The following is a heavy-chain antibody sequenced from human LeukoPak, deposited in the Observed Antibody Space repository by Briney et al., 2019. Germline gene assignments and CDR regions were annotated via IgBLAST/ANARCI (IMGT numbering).Heavy chain of an antibody. V-gene: IGHV4-59*12. J-gene: IGHJ6*02. CDR3: ARDLSGYSGYYPAYYYYGMDV. CDR2: IYYSGST. D-gene: IGHD5-12*01. Sequence: SETLSLTCTVSGGSISSYYWSWIRQPPGKGLEWIGYIYYSGSTNYNPSLKSRVTISVDTSKNQFSLKLSSVTAADTAVYYCARDLSGYSGYYPAYYYYGMDVWGQGTTVTVSS. CDR1: GGSISSYY.